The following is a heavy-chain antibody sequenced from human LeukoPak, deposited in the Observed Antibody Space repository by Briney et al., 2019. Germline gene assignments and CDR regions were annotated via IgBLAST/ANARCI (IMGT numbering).Heavy chain of an antibody. CDR1: GFTFNNAW. D-gene: IGHD2-21*02. V-gene: IGHV3-15*01. CDR2: IKSRSDGGTT. CDR3: TTSPECGGDCYLY. Sequence: GGSLRLSCAASGFTFNNAWMTWVRQAPGKGLEWVGRIKSRSDGGTTDYAAPVKGRFTISRDDSKNTVYLQMESLKTEDSAVYYCTTSPECGGDCYLYWGQGTLVTVSS. J-gene: IGHJ4*02.